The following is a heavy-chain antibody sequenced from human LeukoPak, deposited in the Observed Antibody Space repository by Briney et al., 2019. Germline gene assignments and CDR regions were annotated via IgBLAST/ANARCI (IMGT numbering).Heavy chain of an antibody. CDR3: ARTYDSPGYYSPDYYYMDV. V-gene: IGHV4-4*07. Sequence: SETLSLTCTFSGGSISSYYWSWIRQPAGKGLEWIGHICTSGSTNYNPSLKSRVTMSVDTSNNEFSLKLNSVTAADTAVYYCARTYDSPGYYSPDYYYMDVWGKGTTVTISS. D-gene: IGHD3-22*01. CDR1: GGSISSYY. J-gene: IGHJ6*03. CDR2: ICTSGST.